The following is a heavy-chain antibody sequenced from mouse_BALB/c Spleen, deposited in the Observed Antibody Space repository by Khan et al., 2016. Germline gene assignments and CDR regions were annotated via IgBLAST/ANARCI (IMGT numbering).Heavy chain of an antibody. J-gene: IGHJ3*01. CDR1: GYSITSDYA. Sequence: EVQLQELGPGLVKPSQSLSLTCTVTGYSITSDYAWNWIRQFPGNKLEWMGYISYSGSTNYNPSLKSRVSITRDTSKKQVFLQLNSVTTEDTATYDCARSFGYRGFAYWGQGTLVTVSA. CDR2: ISYSGST. CDR3: ARSFGYRGFAY. D-gene: IGHD2-2*01. V-gene: IGHV3-2*02.